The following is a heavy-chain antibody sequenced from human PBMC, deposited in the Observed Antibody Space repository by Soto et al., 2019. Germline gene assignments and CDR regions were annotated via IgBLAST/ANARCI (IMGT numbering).Heavy chain of an antibody. CDR1: GVTFSSYA. V-gene: IGHV3-30-3*01. Sequence: SLILSCGASGVTFSSYAMHWVRQAPGKGLEWVAVISYDGSNKYYADSVKGRFTISRDNSKNTLYLQMNSLRAEDTAVYYCARGLAARLYYYYGMDVWGQGTTVTVSS. CDR3: ARGLAARLYYYYGMDV. CDR2: ISYDGSNK. J-gene: IGHJ6*02. D-gene: IGHD6-6*01.